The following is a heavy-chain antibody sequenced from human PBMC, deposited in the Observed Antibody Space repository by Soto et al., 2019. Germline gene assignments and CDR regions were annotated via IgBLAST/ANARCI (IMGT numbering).Heavy chain of an antibody. V-gene: IGHV4-30-2*01. CDR1: GGSISSGGYS. CDR2: IYHSGST. J-gene: IGHJ4*02. Sequence: QLQLQESGSGLVKPSQTLSLTCAVSGGSISSGGYSCSWIRQPPGKGLEWIGYIYHSGSTDYNPSLKSPVTIAVDRSKHQFSLKLSSVTAADTAVYYCARGQVVAAQHWGQGTLVTVSS. CDR3: ARGQVVAAQH. D-gene: IGHD2-15*01.